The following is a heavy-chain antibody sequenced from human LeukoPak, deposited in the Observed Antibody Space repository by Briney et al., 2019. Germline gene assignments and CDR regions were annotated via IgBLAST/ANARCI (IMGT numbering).Heavy chain of an antibody. V-gene: IGHV4-39*07. Sequence: PSETLSLTCTVSCGSISSISYYWGWIRPPPGKGLEWFGRIYYMGSTYYNPSLKSRATVSVDTSKNQFSLKLSSVTAADTAVYYCARDLPRATIFGVVIYYYYMDVWGKGTTVTVSS. CDR2: IYYMGST. CDR3: ARDLPRATIFGVVIYYYYMDV. CDR1: CGSISSISYY. J-gene: IGHJ6*03. D-gene: IGHD3-3*01.